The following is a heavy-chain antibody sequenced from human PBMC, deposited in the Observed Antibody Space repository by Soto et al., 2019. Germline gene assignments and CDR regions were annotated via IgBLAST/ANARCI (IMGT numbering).Heavy chain of an antibody. CDR1: GFTFTNDW. J-gene: IGHJ4*01. CDR2: IKSKTDGGTT. CDR3: STDSYSTIIIVRFDY. V-gene: IGHV3-15*07. Sequence: GGSLRLSCAASGFTFTNDWITWVRQAPGKGLEWVGRIKSKTDGGTTDYAEPVKGRFAISRDDSNNMVYLQMDSLKIEYTAFYYCSTDSYSTIIIVRFDYWGHGPLVTSPQ. D-gene: IGHD3-22*01.